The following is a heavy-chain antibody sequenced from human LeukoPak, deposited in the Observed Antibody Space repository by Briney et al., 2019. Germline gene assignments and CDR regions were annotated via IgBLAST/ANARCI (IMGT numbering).Heavy chain of an antibody. J-gene: IGHJ4*02. D-gene: IGHD3-10*01. Sequence: ASVKVSRKGSGYTFTDHHVHWARQAPGQGLEWMGRIHPNSGDTDYSQKFQGRATITRDTSITTAYMELTGLKSDDTAVYYCVSHYGPGPVWGQGTLVTVS. V-gene: IGHV1-2*06. CDR3: VSHYGPGPV. CDR2: IHPNSGDT. CDR1: GYTFTDHH.